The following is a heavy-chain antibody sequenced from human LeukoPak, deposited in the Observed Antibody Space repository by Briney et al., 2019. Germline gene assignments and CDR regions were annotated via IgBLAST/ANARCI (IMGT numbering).Heavy chain of an antibody. CDR1: GGSISSYY. CDR2: INYSGST. CDR3: ARTPYYYDSSVYYPGYFDY. Sequence: SETLSLTCTVSGGSISSYYWSWIRQPPGKGLEWIGYINYSGSTNYNPSLKSRVTMSLDTSKNQFSLKLSSVTAADTAVYYCARTPYYYDSSVYYPGYFDYWGQGTLVTVSS. V-gene: IGHV4-59*01. J-gene: IGHJ4*02. D-gene: IGHD3-22*01.